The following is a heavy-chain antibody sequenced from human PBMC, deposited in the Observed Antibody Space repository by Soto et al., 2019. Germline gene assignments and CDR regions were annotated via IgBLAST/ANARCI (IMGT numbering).Heavy chain of an antibody. J-gene: IGHJ4*02. V-gene: IGHV3-33*01. D-gene: IGHD1-26*01. CDR1: GFTFSNYG. Sequence: GGSLRLSCAAYGFTFSNYGIHWGRQAPGKGLEWLAVIWYDGSDKYYAESVKGRFTISRDNSKNTLYLQMNSLRAEDTAVYYCAYGRPSYYFDYWGQGTLVTVSS. CDR2: IWYDGSDK. CDR3: AYGRPSYYFDY.